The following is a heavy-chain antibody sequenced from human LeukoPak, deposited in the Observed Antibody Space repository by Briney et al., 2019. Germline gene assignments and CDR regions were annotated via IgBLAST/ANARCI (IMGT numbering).Heavy chain of an antibody. V-gene: IGHV4-59*01. CDR1: GGSISSYY. J-gene: IGHJ6*03. D-gene: IGHD2-15*01. CDR2: IYYSGST. CDR3: ARGSHYYYYMDV. Sequence: SETLSLTCTVSGGSISSYYWSWIRQPPGKGLEWIGYIYYSGSTNYSPSLKSRVTISVDTSKNQFSLKLSSVTAADTAVYYCARGSHYYYYMDVWGTGTTVTVSS.